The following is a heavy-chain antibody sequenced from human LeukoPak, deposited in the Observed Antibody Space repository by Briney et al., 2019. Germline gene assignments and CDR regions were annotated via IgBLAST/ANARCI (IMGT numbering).Heavy chain of an antibody. Sequence: SETLSLTCTVSGGSISSHYWSWIRQPPGKGLEWIGYIYYSGSTNYNPSLKSRVTISVDTSKNQFSLKLSSVTAADTAVYYCARDRSITIFGVAYNWFDPWGQGTLVTVFS. D-gene: IGHD3-3*01. CDR1: GGSISSHY. V-gene: IGHV4-59*11. CDR2: IYYSGST. CDR3: ARDRSITIFGVAYNWFDP. J-gene: IGHJ5*02.